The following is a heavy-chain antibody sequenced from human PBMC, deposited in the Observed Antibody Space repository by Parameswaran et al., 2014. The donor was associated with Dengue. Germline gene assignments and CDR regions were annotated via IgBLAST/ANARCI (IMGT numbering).Heavy chain of an antibody. D-gene: IGHD6-13*01. V-gene: IGHV4-39*01. CDR2: IYYSGST. J-gene: IGHJ5*02. CDR3: ATWGITAAGT. Sequence: PGKGLEWIGSIYYSGSTYYNPSLKSRVTISVDTSKNQFSLKLSSVTAADTTVYYCATWGITAAGTLGQGTLVTVSS.